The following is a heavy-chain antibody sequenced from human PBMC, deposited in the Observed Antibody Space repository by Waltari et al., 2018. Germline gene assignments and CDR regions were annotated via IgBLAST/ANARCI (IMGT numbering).Heavy chain of an antibody. CDR2: IHSNGAT. CDR3: ASLPAQVYDDTIPD. D-gene: IGHD4-17*01. J-gene: IGHJ4*02. Sequence: VQLQESGPGLVKPSETLSLTCTVSGASISRYYWSWIRQSPEKGLEFIAYIHSNGATNYNPSLKSLVSLSLDMSKNQFSLQLSSVTAADTAVYYCASLPAQVYDDTIPDWGQGILVTVSS. CDR1: GASISRYY. V-gene: IGHV4-59*13.